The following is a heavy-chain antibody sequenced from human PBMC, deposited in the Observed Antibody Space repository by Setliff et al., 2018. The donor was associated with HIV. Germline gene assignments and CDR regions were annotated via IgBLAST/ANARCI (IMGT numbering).Heavy chain of an antibody. V-gene: IGHV1-69*13. CDR1: GGSFRSFA. J-gene: IGHJ4*02. D-gene: IGHD1-20*01. CDR2: IIPIFGTT. Sequence: ASVKVSCKASGGSFRSFAITWVRQAPGQRLEWMGTIIPIFGTTNSAQKFQGRVTFTADESTSTAYMYLSSLRSGDTAVYYCARGGNWTPLDYWGQGTLVTVSS. CDR3: ARGGNWTPLDY.